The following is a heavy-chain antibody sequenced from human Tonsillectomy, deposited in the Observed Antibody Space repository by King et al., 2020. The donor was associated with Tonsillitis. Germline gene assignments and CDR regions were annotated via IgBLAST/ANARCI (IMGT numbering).Heavy chain of an antibody. Sequence: QLVQSGSELKKPGASVKVSCKASGYTFTSYAMNWVRQAPGQGLEWMGWINTNTGNPTYAQGFTGRFVFSLDTSVNTAYLQISSLKAEDTAVYYCARPEYGSGSYYNIYYYYYGMDVWGQGTTVTVSS. CDR1: GYTFTSYA. CDR2: INTNTGNP. J-gene: IGHJ6*02. V-gene: IGHV7-4-1*02. CDR3: ARPEYGSGSYYNIYYYYYGMDV. D-gene: IGHD3-10*01.